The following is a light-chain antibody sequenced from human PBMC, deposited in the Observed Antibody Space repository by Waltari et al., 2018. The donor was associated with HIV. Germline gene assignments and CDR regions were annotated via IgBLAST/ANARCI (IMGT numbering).Light chain of an antibody. CDR1: QSISISY. Sequence: EIVLTQSPGTLSLSPGERATLSCWPSQSISISYLAWYQQKPGPAPRLLIYGASSRATGIPDRFSGSGSETDFTLTISRLEPEDFAVYYCQQYGSSPLTFGGGTKVEIK. J-gene: IGKJ4*01. V-gene: IGKV3-20*01. CDR3: QQYGSSPLT. CDR2: GAS.